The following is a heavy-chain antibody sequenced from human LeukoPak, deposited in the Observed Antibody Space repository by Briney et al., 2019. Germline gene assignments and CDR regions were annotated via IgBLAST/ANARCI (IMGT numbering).Heavy chain of an antibody. Sequence: SETLSLTCTVSGGSISSYYWSWIRQPPGKGLEWIGYIYYSGSTNYNPSLKSRVTISVDTSKNRFSLKLSSVTAADTAVYYCARGSGWSHNWFDPWGQGTLVTVSS. J-gene: IGHJ5*02. CDR2: IYYSGST. CDR1: GGSISSYY. V-gene: IGHV4-59*01. CDR3: ARGSGWSHNWFDP. D-gene: IGHD6-19*01.